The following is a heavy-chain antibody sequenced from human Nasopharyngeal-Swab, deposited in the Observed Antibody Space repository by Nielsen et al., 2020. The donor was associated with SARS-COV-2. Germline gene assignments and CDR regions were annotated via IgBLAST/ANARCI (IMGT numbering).Heavy chain of an antibody. CDR3: ARDGAAADAFDI. V-gene: IGHV3-48*02. Sequence: LSLTCAASGFTFSSYSMNWVRQAPGKGLEWVSYISSSSSTIYYADSVKGRFTISRDNAKNSLYLQMSSLRDEDTAVYYCARDGAAADAFDIWGQGTMVTVSS. J-gene: IGHJ3*02. CDR1: GFTFSSYS. CDR2: ISSSSSTI. D-gene: IGHD6-13*01.